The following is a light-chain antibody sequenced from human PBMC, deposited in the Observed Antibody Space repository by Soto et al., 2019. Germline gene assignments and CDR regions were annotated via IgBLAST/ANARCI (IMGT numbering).Light chain of an antibody. CDR3: QYLNSPLT. CDR1: QGISTY. J-gene: IGKJ4*01. Sequence: DIQLTQSPSFLSASIGDRATITCRTSQGISTYLAWYQQEPGKAPKLLMFDASRLQSGVPSRFSGSGYGTEFTLTISSLQPEDFATYYCQYLNSPLTFGGGTKVDIK. V-gene: IGKV1-9*01. CDR2: DAS.